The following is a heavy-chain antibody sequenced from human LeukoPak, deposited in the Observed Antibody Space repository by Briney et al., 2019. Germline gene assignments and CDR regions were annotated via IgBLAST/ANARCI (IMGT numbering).Heavy chain of an antibody. J-gene: IGHJ6*03. Sequence: ASVKVSCKASGYTFTSYGISWVRQAPGQGLEWMGWISAYNGNTNYARKLQGRVTMTTDTSTSTAYMELRSLRSDDTAVYYCARVKYCGGDCYQPGYYYYMDVWGKGTTVTVSS. CDR3: ARVKYCGGDCYQPGYYYYMDV. CDR2: ISAYNGNT. CDR1: GYTFTSYG. D-gene: IGHD2-21*02. V-gene: IGHV1-18*01.